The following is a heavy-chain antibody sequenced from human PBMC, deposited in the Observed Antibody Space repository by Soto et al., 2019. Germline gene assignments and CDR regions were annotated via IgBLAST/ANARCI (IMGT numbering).Heavy chain of an antibody. J-gene: IGHJ4*02. Sequence: EVQLVESGGGLVQPGRSLRLSCAASGFTFDDYAMHWVRQAPGKGLEWVSGISWNSGSIGYADSVKGRFTISRDNAKNSLYLQMNSLRAEDTALYYCAKDSSSAPLDYWGQGTLVTVSS. CDR2: ISWNSGSI. CDR3: AKDSSSAPLDY. D-gene: IGHD6-6*01. V-gene: IGHV3-9*01. CDR1: GFTFDDYA.